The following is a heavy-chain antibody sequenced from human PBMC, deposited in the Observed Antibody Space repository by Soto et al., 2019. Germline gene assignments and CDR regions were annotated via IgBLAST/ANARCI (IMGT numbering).Heavy chain of an antibody. CDR3: GRLEGLATISYYFDY. D-gene: IGHD3-9*01. CDR1: GGSVSSSSYY. J-gene: IGHJ4*02. Sequence: SETLSLTYTVSGGSVSSSSYYWGWVRQPPGKGLEWIGSVYYSGSTYYNPSLESRVTISVDKSKNQFSLKLMSLSAADTAVYYCGRLEGLATISYYFDYWGPGALVTVSS. V-gene: IGHV4-39*01. CDR2: VYYSGST.